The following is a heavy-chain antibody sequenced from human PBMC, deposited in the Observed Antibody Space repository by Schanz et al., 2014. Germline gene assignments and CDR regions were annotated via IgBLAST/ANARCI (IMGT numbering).Heavy chain of an antibody. V-gene: IGHV1-69*09. J-gene: IGHJ4*02. CDR2: ITPSVGIA. CDR1: GYTFTGYY. Sequence: QVQLVQSGAEMKKPGASVKVSCKASGYTFTGYYMHWVRQAPGQGLEWMGRITPSVGIANYAHKFQGRVTIIADTSTTTAYMELSGLRSEDTAVYYCARDRLECGAECYSVEVFEIWGQGTLVIVSS. CDR3: ARDRLECGAECYSVEVFEI. D-gene: IGHD2-21*01.